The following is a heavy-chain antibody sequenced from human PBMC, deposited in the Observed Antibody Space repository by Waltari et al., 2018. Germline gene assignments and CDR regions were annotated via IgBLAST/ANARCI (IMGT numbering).Heavy chain of an antibody. J-gene: IGHJ4*02. CDR3: ANSITMVRGTFDY. V-gene: IGHV1-69*02. Sequence: APGQGLEWMGRIIPILGIANYAQKFQGRVTITADESTSTAYMELSSLRSEDTAVYYCANSITMVRGTFDYWGQGTLVTVSS. CDR2: IIPILGIA. D-gene: IGHD3-10*01.